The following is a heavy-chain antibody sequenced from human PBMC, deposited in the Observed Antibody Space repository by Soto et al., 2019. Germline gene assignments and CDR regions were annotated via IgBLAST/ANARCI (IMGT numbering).Heavy chain of an antibody. V-gene: IGHV4-4*02. CDR3: ARSAGWYAVHS. J-gene: IGHJ4*02. D-gene: IGHD6-19*01. CDR2: VFHTGTT. Sequence: QVQLQESGPGLVKPSGTLSLTCAVSGDSVSSPYYWGWVRQPPGKGLAWIGEVFHTGTTSYNPSLRSRVTISMDKSNKQFSLDLRSVTAADTAVYYCARSAGWYAVHSWGPGTLVIVSS. CDR1: GDSVSSPYY.